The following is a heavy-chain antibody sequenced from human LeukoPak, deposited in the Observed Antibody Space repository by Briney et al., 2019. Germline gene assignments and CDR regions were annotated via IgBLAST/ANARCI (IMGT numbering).Heavy chain of an antibody. J-gene: IGHJ3*02. V-gene: IGHV5-51*01. CDR1: GYTFTNYW. Sequence: GESLKISCKGSGYTFTNYWIGWVRQMPGKGLEWVGIIYPADSDTRYSPSFQGQVTISADKSISTAYLQWSSLKASDTAMYYCASRWATSDAFDIWGQGTMVTVSS. CDR3: ASRWATSDAFDI. D-gene: IGHD5-24*01. CDR2: IYPADSDT.